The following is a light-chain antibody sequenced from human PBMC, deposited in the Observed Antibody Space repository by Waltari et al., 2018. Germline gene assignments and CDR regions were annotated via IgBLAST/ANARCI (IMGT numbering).Light chain of an antibody. Sequence: IVMTQTPPSLSVTPGQPASIPCKSTQSLLHSDGRTFLSWYLQKPGQSPQLLIYDVSSRCSGVPERFSGGGSGTDFTLKISRVEAEDVGLYYCMQTAQLPSFGGGTKLEIK. V-gene: IGKV2-29*01. CDR3: MQTAQLPS. CDR1: QSLLHSDGRTF. CDR2: DVS. J-gene: IGKJ4*01.